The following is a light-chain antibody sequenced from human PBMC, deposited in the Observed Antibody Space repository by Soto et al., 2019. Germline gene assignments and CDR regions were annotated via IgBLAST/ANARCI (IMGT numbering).Light chain of an antibody. CDR1: QGISSY. V-gene: IGKV1-8*01. J-gene: IGKJ1*01. CDR3: HQYYSYPRT. CDR2: AAS. Sequence: AIRMTQSPSSLSASTGDRVTITFRASQGISSYLAWYQQKPGKAPKLLIYAASTLQSGVPSRFSGSGSGTDFTLTISCLQSEDFATYYCHQYYSYPRTFGQGTKVDIK.